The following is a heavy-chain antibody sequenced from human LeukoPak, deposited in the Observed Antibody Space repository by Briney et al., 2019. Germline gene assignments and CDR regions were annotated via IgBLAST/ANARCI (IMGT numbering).Heavy chain of an antibody. CDR2: MRYDGGTK. J-gene: IGHJ4*02. Sequence: GGSLRLSCAASGLTFSIFGMYWVRQAPGKGLEWVAIMRYDGGTKYYADSVEGRFTISRDNSKNTLYLQMNSLKTEDTAVYYCTTDTPTVTLGDWGQGTLVTVSS. CDR1: GLTFSIFG. D-gene: IGHD4-17*01. V-gene: IGHV3-30*02. CDR3: TTDTPTVTLGD.